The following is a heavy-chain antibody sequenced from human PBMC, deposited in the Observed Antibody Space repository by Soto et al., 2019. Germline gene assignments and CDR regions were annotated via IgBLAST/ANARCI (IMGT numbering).Heavy chain of an antibody. CDR3: GCAPS. Sequence: QVQLVESGGGVVQPGRSLRLSCAASGFTFSSYGMHWVRQAPGKGLEWVAVIWYDGSNNYYADSVKGRFTIPRDNSKNTLYLQMNSLRAEDTAVYYCGCAPSWGQGTLVTVSS. D-gene: IGHD2-21*01. CDR2: IWYDGSNN. CDR1: GFTFSSYG. J-gene: IGHJ4*02. V-gene: IGHV3-33*01.